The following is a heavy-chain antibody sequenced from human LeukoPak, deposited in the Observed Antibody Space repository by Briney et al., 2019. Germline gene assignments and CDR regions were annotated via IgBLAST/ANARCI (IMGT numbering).Heavy chain of an antibody. Sequence: GGSLRLSCAASGFTFSSYGMHWVRQAPGKGLEWVAVIWYDGSNKYYADSVKGRFTISRDNSKNTLYLQMNSLRAEDTAVYYCARDSDSYANDAFDIWGQGTMVTVSS. V-gene: IGHV3-33*01. CDR3: ARDSDSYANDAFDI. CDR1: GFTFSSYG. D-gene: IGHD5-18*01. CDR2: IWYDGSNK. J-gene: IGHJ3*02.